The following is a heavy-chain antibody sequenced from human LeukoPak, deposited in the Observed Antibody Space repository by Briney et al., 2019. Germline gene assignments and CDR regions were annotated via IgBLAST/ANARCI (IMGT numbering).Heavy chain of an antibody. V-gene: IGHV3-30*18. J-gene: IGHJ4*02. D-gene: IGHD2-15*01. Sequence: PGRSLRLSCAASGFTFSSYGMHWVRQAPGKGLEWVAVISYDGSNKYYADSVKGRFTISRDNSKNTLYLQMNSLRAEDTAVYYCAKGYCSGGSCYYDYWGQGTLVTASS. CDR3: AKGYCSGGSCYYDY. CDR1: GFTFSSYG. CDR2: ISYDGSNK.